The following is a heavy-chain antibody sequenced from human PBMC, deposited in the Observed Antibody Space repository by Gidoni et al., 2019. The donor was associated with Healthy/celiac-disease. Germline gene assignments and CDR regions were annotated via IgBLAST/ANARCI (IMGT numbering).Heavy chain of an antibody. J-gene: IGHJ4*02. CDR3: ARDGDVDTAMGTGFGL. V-gene: IGHV3-30*03. CDR1: GFTFSRYG. D-gene: IGHD5-18*01. Sequence: QVQLVESGGGVVQPGRSLRLSCAASGFTFSRYGMHWVRQAPGKGLEWVAVISYDGSNKYYADSVKGRFTISRDNSKNTLYLQMNSLRAEDTAVYYCARDGDVDTAMGTGFGLWGQGTLVTVSS. CDR2: ISYDGSNK.